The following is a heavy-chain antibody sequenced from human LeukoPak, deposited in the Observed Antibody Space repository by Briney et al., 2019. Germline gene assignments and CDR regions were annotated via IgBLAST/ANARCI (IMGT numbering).Heavy chain of an antibody. Sequence: ASVKVSCKASGYTFTIYGICWVRQAPGQGLEWMGWISAYNGNTNYAQKLQGRVTMTTDTSTSTAYMELRSLRSDDTAVYYCARDADYSIHFDYWGQGTLVTVSS. D-gene: IGHD4-11*01. CDR2: ISAYNGNT. J-gene: IGHJ4*02. CDR1: GYTFTIYG. V-gene: IGHV1-18*01. CDR3: ARDADYSIHFDY.